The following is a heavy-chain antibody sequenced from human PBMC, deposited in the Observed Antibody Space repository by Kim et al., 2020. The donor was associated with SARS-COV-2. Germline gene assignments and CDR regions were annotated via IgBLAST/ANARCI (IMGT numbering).Heavy chain of an antibody. V-gene: IGHV3-33*06. D-gene: IGHD3-10*01. CDR2: IWYDGSNK. Sequence: GGSLRLSCAASGFTFSSYGMHWVRQAPGKGLEWVAVIWYDGSNKYYADSVKGRFTISRDNSKNTLYLQMNSLRAEDTAVYYCAKERSPGFVDYWGQGTLVTVSS. CDR3: AKERSPGFVDY. J-gene: IGHJ4*02. CDR1: GFTFSSYG.